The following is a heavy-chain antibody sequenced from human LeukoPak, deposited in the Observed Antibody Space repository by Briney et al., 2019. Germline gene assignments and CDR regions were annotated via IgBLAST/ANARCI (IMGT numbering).Heavy chain of an antibody. D-gene: IGHD3-3*01. J-gene: IGHJ4*02. CDR1: GFIFTNYF. Sequence: GGSLRLSCAASGFIFTNYFMSWVRQAPGEGLEWVASIKHDGGEKYYVDSVRGRFTITRDNTMNSLYLQMSSLRAEDTAVYYCATDRGWRTSGYYLYYFEYWGQGTLVTVSS. CDR2: IKHDGGEK. CDR3: ATDRGWRTSGYYLYYFEY. V-gene: IGHV3-7*01.